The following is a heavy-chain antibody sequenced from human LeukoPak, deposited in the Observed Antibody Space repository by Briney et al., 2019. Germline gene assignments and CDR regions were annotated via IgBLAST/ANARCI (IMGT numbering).Heavy chain of an antibody. CDR2: INPNSGDT. Sequence: ASVKVSCKASGYTFTGYYIHWMRQAPGQGLEWMGWINPNSGDTNYAQKFQGEVTMTRDTSISTAYMELSRLRSDDTAVYYCARGVTGIYYYYYMDVWGKGTTVTVSS. D-gene: IGHD3-10*01. V-gene: IGHV1-2*02. CDR1: GYTFTGYY. J-gene: IGHJ6*03. CDR3: ARGVTGIYYYYYMDV.